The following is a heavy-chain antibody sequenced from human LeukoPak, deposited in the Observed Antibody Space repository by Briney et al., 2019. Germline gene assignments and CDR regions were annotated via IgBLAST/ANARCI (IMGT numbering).Heavy chain of an antibody. CDR3: ARSSIIAAAGPYYFDY. J-gene: IGHJ4*02. V-gene: IGHV1-24*01. D-gene: IGHD6-13*01. CDR1: GYTLTELS. Sequence: EASVKVSCKVSGYTLTELSMHWVRQAPGKGLEWMGGFDPEDGETIYAQKFQGRVTMTEDTSTDTAYMELSSLRSEDTAVYYCARSSIIAAAGPYYFDYWGQGTLVTVSS. CDR2: FDPEDGET.